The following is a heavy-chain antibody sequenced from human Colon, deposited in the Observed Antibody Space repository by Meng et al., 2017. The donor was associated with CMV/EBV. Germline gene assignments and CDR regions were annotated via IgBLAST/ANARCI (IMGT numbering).Heavy chain of an antibody. V-gene: IGHV3-30*04. J-gene: IGHJ4*02. CDR3: ARGYYEQLGASFDY. Sequence: GESLKISCAASGFTFSTYAIHWVRQAPGKGLEWVAAISNDENKKYYADSVKGRFTISRDNSKNTMYLEMNSLRAEDTAVYYCARGYYEQLGASFDYWGQGTLVTVSS. CDR2: ISNDENKK. CDR1: GFTFSTYA. D-gene: IGHD3-3*01.